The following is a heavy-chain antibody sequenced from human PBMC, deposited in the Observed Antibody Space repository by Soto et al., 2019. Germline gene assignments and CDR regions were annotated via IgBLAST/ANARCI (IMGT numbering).Heavy chain of an antibody. D-gene: IGHD3-16*01. CDR2: IKTDGSVT. CDR1: GFTFSTYW. J-gene: IGHJ4*02. Sequence: GGSLRLSCAASGFTFSTYWMHWVRQAPGKGLVWVSRIKTDGSVTTYADSVKGRFTISRDNAKNTLYLQMNTLRAEDTAVYYCARDLGGSHDYWGRGTLVTAPQ. V-gene: IGHV3-74*01. CDR3: ARDLGGSHDY.